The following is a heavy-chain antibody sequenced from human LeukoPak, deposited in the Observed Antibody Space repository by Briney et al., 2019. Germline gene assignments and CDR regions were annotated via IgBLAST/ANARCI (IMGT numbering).Heavy chain of an antibody. J-gene: IGHJ6*03. CDR3: ARFECGGYYDFWSGYRGYYYMDV. Sequence: ASVKVSCKASGYTFTSYDINWVRQATGQGLEWMGWMNPNSGNTGYAQKFQGRVTMTRNTSISTAYMELSSLISEDTAVYYCARFECGGYYDFWSGYRGYYYMDVWGKGTTVTVSS. V-gene: IGHV1-8*01. CDR1: GYTFTSYD. CDR2: MNPNSGNT. D-gene: IGHD3-3*01.